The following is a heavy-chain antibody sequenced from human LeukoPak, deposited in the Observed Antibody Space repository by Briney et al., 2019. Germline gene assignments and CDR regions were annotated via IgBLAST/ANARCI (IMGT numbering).Heavy chain of an antibody. CDR1: GGSISSSSYY. V-gene: IGHV4-39*07. D-gene: IGHD1-26*01. Sequence: SETLSLTCTVSGGSISSSSYYWGWIRQPPGKGLEWIGSIYYSGNTYYNPSLKSRVTISVDTSKNQFSLKLTSVTAADTAIYYCSRESGAFCPFGYWGQGTLVIVPP. CDR2: IYYSGNT. CDR3: SRESGAFCPFGY. J-gene: IGHJ4*02.